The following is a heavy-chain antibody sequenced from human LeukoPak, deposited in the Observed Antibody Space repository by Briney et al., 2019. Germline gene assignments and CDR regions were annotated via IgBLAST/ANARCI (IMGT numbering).Heavy chain of an antibody. CDR1: GDSVSINSVT. V-gene: IGHV6-1*01. J-gene: IGHJ5*02. CDR3: ARRLTQYDCFDP. D-gene: IGHD2-2*01. CDR2: TYYRSTWYN. Sequence: SQTLSLTCAISGDSVSINSVTWNWVRQSPSRGLEWLGRTYYRSTWYNDYAVSVRGRITVNPDTSKNQFSLHLNSVTPEDTAVYYCARRLTQYDCFDPWGQGILVTVSS.